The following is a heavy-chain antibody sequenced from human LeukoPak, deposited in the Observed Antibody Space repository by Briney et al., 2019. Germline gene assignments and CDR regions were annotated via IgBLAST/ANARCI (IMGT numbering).Heavy chain of an antibody. Sequence: GGSLRLSCAASGFTFTNYGMGWVCQAPGKGLEWVSTISGSGGSTYYADSVKGQFTISRDNSKNTVYLQMNSLRVEDTAVYYCAKAWFGEDWPTKDWGQGTLVTVSS. CDR1: GFTFTNYG. J-gene: IGHJ4*02. V-gene: IGHV3-23*01. D-gene: IGHD3-10*01. CDR3: AKAWFGEDWPTKD. CDR2: ISGSGGST.